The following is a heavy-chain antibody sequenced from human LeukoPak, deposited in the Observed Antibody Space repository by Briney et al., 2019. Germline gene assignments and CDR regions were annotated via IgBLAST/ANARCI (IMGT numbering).Heavy chain of an antibody. CDR2: IYYSGST. CDR1: GGSISSGGYS. CDR3: ARGRYIVVVPAALNWFDP. V-gene: IGHV4-31*03. J-gene: IGHJ5*02. Sequence: PSQTLSLTCTVSGGSISSGGYSWSWIRQHPGKGLEWIGYIYYSGSTYYNPSLKSRVTISVDTSKNQFSLKLSSVTAADTAVYYCARGRYIVVVPAALNWFDPWGQGTLVTVSS. D-gene: IGHD2-2*01.